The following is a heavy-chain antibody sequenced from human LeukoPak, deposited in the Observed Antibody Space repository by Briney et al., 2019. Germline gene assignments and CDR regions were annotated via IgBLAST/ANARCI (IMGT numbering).Heavy chain of an antibody. CDR2: ISYTETT. V-gene: IGHV4-59*01. D-gene: IGHD3/OR15-3a*01. J-gene: IGHJ2*01. CDR3: ARLEKVDFMTYHYFPF. CDR1: GVSITSDY. Sequence: SETLSLTCTVSGVSITSDYWSWIRQPPGKGLELLAYISYTETTNYNPSLKSRATISIDTSKNQFSLILNSVTAADTAIYYCARLEKVDFMTYHYFPFWGRGTLVTVSS.